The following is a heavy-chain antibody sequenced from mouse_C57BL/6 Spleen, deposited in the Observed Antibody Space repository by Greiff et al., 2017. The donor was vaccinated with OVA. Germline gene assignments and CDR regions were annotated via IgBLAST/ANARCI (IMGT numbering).Heavy chain of an antibody. CDR3: ARPLMVTTEFAY. CDR1: GYTFTSYW. CDR2: INPSNGGT. V-gene: IGHV1-53*01. Sequence: VQLQQPGTELVKPGASVKLSCKASGYTFTSYWMHWVKQRPGQGLEWIGNINPSNGGTNYNEKFKSKATLTVDKSSLTAYMQLSSLTSEDSAVYYCARPLMVTTEFAYWGQGTLVTVSA. D-gene: IGHD2-2*01. J-gene: IGHJ3*01.